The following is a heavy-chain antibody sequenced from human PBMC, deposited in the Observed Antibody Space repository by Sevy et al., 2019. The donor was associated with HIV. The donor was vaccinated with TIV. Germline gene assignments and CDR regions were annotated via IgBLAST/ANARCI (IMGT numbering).Heavy chain of an antibody. Sequence: GGSLRLSCAASGFTFTNAWMNWVRQAPGMRLEWVGRIKGKTNGGTTDYAAPVKGRFIISRDDSKNTLYLQMNSLRAEDTAVYYCAKGREWLYENWFDPWGQGTLVTVSS. CDR2: IKGKTNGGTT. CDR1: GFTFTNAW. J-gene: IGHJ5*02. CDR3: AKGREWLYENWFDP. V-gene: IGHV3-15*07. D-gene: IGHD3-3*01.